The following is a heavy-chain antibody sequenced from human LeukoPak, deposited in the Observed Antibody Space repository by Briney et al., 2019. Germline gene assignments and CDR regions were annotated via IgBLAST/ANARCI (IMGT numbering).Heavy chain of an antibody. V-gene: IGHV3-23*01. CDR3: AKDGTGCGGDCYSDY. CDR2: LSSNSANT. D-gene: IGHD2-21*02. Sequence: HPGGSLRLSCVASGFNFSDYEMTWARQAPGKGLEWVSSLSSNSANTYYADSVKGRFTISRDNSKNTLYLQMNSLRAEDTAVYYCAKDGTGCGGDCYSDYWGQGTLVTVSS. J-gene: IGHJ4*02. CDR1: GFNFSDYE.